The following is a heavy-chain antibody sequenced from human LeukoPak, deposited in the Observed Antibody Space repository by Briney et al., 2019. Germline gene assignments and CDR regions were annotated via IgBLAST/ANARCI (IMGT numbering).Heavy chain of an antibody. V-gene: IGHV1-8*01. CDR2: MNPNSGNT. CDR1: GYTFTSYD. CDR3: ARPRFIPYYYGMDV. J-gene: IGHJ6*02. Sequence: ASVKVSCKAFGYTFTSYDINWVRQATGQGLEWMGWMNPNSGNTGYAQKFQGRVTMTRNTSISTAYMELSSLRSEDTAVYYCARPRFIPYYYGMDVWGQGTTVTVSS. D-gene: IGHD3-10*01.